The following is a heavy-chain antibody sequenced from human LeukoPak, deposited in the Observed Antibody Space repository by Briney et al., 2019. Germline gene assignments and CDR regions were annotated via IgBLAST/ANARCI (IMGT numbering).Heavy chain of an antibody. CDR1: GFTFINYG. J-gene: IGHJ4*02. CDR2: IRYDGSHK. D-gene: IGHD1-14*01. V-gene: IGHV3-30*02. Sequence: PGGSLRLSCAASGFTFINYGMHWVRQAPGKGLEWVAFIRYDGSHKYYADSVEGRFTISRDNSKNTLYLQMNSLRAEDTAVYYCAKARTSSYYFDYWGQGTLVTVSS. CDR3: AKARTSSYYFDY.